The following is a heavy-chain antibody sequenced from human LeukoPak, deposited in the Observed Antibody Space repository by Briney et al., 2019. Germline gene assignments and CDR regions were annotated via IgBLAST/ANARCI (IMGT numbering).Heavy chain of an antibody. CDR1: GDIFRTSA. CDR2: TIPTLGIT. V-gene: IGHV1-69*04. Sequence: GASVKVSCKASGDIFRTSALLCVRQATGRGLEWMGRTIPTLGITNSAQNFPGRVPFSADKSTNTAYMEVSSLTSDDTAVYYCATVGEHDSWSRYHSPWSQASLVTVSS. CDR3: ATVGEHDSWSRYHSP. D-gene: IGHD3-3*01. J-gene: IGHJ5*02.